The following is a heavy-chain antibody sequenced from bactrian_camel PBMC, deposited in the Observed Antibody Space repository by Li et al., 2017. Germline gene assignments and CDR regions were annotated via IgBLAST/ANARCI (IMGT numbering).Heavy chain of an antibody. Sequence: DVQLVESGGGSVQAGGSLRLSCAASGYTYNRNCMAWFRQAPGKEREGVARIATGSGNTYYADSVKGRFTISQDNAKNTVYLQMNGLKPEDTAMYYCAADRRPFGACRVTDTGFTYWGQGTQVTVSS. CDR2: IATGSGNT. J-gene: IGHJ4*01. CDR1: GYTYNRNC. V-gene: IGHV3S40*01. D-gene: IGHD3*01. CDR3: AADRRPFGACRVTDTGFTY.